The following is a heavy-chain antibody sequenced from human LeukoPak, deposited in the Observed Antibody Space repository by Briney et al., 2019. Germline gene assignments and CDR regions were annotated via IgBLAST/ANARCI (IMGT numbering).Heavy chain of an antibody. J-gene: IGHJ6*03. CDR2: IIPIFGTA. D-gene: IGHD1-26*01. CDR3: ARAQLYSGSYLRYPFPDYMDV. Sequence: GASVKVSCKASGGTFSSYAISWVRQAPGQGLEWMGGIIPIFGTANYAQKFQGRVTITTDESTSTAYMELSSLRSEDTAVYYCARAQLYSGSYLRYPFPDYMDVWGKGTTVTVSS. V-gene: IGHV1-69*05. CDR1: GGTFSSYA.